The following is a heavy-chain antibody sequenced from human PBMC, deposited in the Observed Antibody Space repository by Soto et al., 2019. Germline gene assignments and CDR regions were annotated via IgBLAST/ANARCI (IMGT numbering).Heavy chain of an antibody. Sequence: EVQLLESGGDLVQPGGSLRLSCVASGFTFLNYDMHWVRQAPGKGLEWVAGISGSGGTFDANSVRGRFTISKDDSKSTLYLQMNRLSVEDTALYYCAKDRQGSGPDFDLWVRGTLVTVSS. D-gene: IGHD3-10*01. V-gene: IGHV3-23*01. CDR1: GFTFLNYD. CDR3: AKDRQGSGPDFDL. CDR2: ISGSGGT. J-gene: IGHJ2*01.